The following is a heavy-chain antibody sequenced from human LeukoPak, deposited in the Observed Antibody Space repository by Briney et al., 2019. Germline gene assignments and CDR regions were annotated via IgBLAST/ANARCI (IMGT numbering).Heavy chain of an antibody. V-gene: IGHV4-34*01. CDR1: GGSFSGYY. CDR3: ASLDSSYYYDSSGYYYQPGY. CDR2: INHSGST. J-gene: IGHJ4*02. Sequence: SETLSLTCAVYGGSFSGYYWSGLRQPPGKGVEGIGEINHSGSTNYNPSLKSRVTISVGTSKNQFSLKLSSVTAADTAVYYCASLDSSYYYDSSGYYYQPGYWGQGTLVTVSS. D-gene: IGHD3-22*01.